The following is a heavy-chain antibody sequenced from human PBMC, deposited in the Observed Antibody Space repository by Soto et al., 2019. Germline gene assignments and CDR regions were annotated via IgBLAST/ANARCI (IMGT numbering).Heavy chain of an antibody. D-gene: IGHD3-3*01. CDR1: GGSISSYY. J-gene: IGHJ4*02. CDR3: ARWVYYDFWSGPIDY. CDR2: IYYSGST. Sequence: PSETLSLTCTVSGGSISSYYWSWIRQPPGKGLEWIGYIYYSGSTNYNPSLKSRVTISVDTSKNQFSLKLSSVTAADTAVYYCARWVYYDFWSGPIDYWGQGTLVTVSS. V-gene: IGHV4-59*01.